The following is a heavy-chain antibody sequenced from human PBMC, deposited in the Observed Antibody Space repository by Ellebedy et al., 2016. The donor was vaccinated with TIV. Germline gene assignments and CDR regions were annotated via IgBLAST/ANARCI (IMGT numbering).Heavy chain of an antibody. Sequence: AASVKVSCKASGYTFTSYGISWVRQAPGQGLEWMGWISAYNGNTNYAQKLQGRITMTTDTSTSTAYMELRSLRSDDTAVYYCARDVYYYGSGSYYNLPFDYWGQGTLVTVSS. CDR2: ISAYNGNT. J-gene: IGHJ4*02. V-gene: IGHV1-18*01. CDR3: ARDVYYYGSGSYYNLPFDY. D-gene: IGHD3-10*01. CDR1: GYTFTSYG.